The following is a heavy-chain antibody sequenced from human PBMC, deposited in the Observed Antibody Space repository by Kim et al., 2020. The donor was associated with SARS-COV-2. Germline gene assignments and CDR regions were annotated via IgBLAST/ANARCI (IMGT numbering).Heavy chain of an antibody. V-gene: IGHV4-34*01. CDR1: GGSFSGYF. J-gene: IGHJ4*02. D-gene: IGHD1-26*01. Sequence: SETLSLTCAVSGGSFSGYFWSWVRQPPGKGLEWIGDINHFGSTNYNPSLKSRVTISVDTSKNQFSLKLSSVTAADTAVYYFAHRSGSLHFDYLGQGTLVT. CDR3: AHRSGSLHFDY. CDR2: INHFGST.